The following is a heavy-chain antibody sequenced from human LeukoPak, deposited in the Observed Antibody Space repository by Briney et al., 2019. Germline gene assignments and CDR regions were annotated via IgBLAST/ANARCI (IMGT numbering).Heavy chain of an antibody. CDR3: ARVHYDFWSGYYFDY. Sequence: SETLSLTCTVSGGSISSYYWSWIRQPPGKGLEWIGYIYYSGRTNYNPSLKSRVTISVDTYKNQFSLKLSSVTAADTAVYYCARVHYDFWSGYYFDYWGQGTLVTVSS. CDR2: IYYSGRT. V-gene: IGHV4-59*01. J-gene: IGHJ4*02. CDR1: GGSISSYY. D-gene: IGHD3-3*01.